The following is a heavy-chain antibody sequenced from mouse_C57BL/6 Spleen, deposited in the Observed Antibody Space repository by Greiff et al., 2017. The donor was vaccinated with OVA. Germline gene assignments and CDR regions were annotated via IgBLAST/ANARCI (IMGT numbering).Heavy chain of an antibody. CDR1: GYSFTGYY. J-gene: IGHJ3*01. CDR2: INPSTGGT. D-gene: IGHD2-4*01. Sequence: VQLKQSGPELVKPGASVKISCKASGYSFTGYYMNWVKQSPEKSLEWIGEINPSTGGTTYNQKFKAKATLTVDKSSSTAYMQLKSLTSEDSAVYYCARDYDDFFAYWGQGTLVTVSA. CDR3: ARDYDDFFAY. V-gene: IGHV1-42*01.